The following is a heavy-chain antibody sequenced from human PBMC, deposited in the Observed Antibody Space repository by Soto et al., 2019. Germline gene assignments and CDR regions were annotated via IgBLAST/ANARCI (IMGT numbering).Heavy chain of an antibody. CDR1: GGSFSGYY. CDR3: ARGKYDFWSGYYSTFDY. Sequence: SETLSLTYAVYGGSFSGYYWSWIRQPPGKGLGWIGEINHSGSTNYNPSLKSRVTISVDTSKNQFSLKLSSVTAADTAVYYCARGKYDFWSGYYSTFDYWGQGTLVTVS. D-gene: IGHD3-3*01. J-gene: IGHJ4*02. CDR2: INHSGST. V-gene: IGHV4-34*01.